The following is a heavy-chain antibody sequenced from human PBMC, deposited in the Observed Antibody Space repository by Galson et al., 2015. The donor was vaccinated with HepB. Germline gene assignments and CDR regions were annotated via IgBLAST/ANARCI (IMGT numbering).Heavy chain of an antibody. CDR2: ISYDGSNK. CDR1: GFTFSSYA. D-gene: IGHD1-26*01. Sequence: SLRLSCAASGFTFSSYAMHWVRQAPGKGLEWVAVISYDGSNKYYADSVKGRFTISRDNSKNTLYLQMNSLRAEDTAVYYCARDLFSGSYWTPFDYRGQGTLVTVSS. J-gene: IGHJ4*02. V-gene: IGHV3-30-3*01. CDR3: ARDLFSGSYWTPFDY.